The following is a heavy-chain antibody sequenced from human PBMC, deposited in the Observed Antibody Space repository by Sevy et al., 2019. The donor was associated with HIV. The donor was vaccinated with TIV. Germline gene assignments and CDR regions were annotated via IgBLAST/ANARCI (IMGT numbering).Heavy chain of an antibody. D-gene: IGHD1-26*01. CDR1: GFTFNNAW. V-gene: IGHV3-15*01. J-gene: IGHJ4*02. CDR2: IKSKTDGGTT. CDR3: TILIGSSEWGYYFDY. Sequence: GGSLRLSCAASGFTFNNAWMNWVRQAPGKGLEWVGRIKSKTDGGTTDYAAPVKGRFTISRDDSQNTLYLQMNSLKTENTAVYYCTILIGSSEWGYYFDYWGQGTLVIASS.